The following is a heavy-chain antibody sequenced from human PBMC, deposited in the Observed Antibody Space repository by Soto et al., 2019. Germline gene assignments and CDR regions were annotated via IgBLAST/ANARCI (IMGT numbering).Heavy chain of an antibody. CDR3: VAGQYFFDY. D-gene: IGHD6-19*01. CDR1: GFSFSDYW. CDR2: INSDGSTT. V-gene: IGHV3-74*03. J-gene: IGHJ4*02. Sequence: GGSLRLSCAASGFSFSDYWIHWVRQAPGKGLVWVSRINSDGSTTTYADSVQGRFTISRDNTKKTLYQQMNSLRADDTAVYYCVAGQYFFDYCGQGTLVTVAS.